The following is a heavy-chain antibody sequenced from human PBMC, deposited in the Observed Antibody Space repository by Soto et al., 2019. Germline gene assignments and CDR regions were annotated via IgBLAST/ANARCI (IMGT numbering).Heavy chain of an antibody. CDR1: GGSISSYY. CDR2: IYYSGST. V-gene: IGHV4-59*01. J-gene: IGHJ6*02. D-gene: IGHD5-12*01. Sequence: SETLSLTCTVSGGSISSYYWSWIRQPPGKGLEWIGYIYYSGSTNYNPSLKSRVTISVDTSKNQFSLKLSSVTAADTAVYYCARSRDGYNSVAYYYYGMDVWGQGTTVTVSS. CDR3: ARSRDGYNSVAYYYYGMDV.